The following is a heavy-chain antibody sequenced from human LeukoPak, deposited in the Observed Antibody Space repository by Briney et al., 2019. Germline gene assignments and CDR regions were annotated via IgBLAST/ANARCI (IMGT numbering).Heavy chain of an antibody. Sequence: GGSLRLSCAASGFTFSSYGMHWVRQAPGKGLEWVAVIWYDGSNKYYAGSVKGRFTISRDNSKNTLYLQMNSLRAEDTAVYYCARGNGAATGIFDYWGQGTLVTVSS. D-gene: IGHD2-8*01. V-gene: IGHV3-33*01. CDR2: IWYDGSNK. CDR3: ARGNGAATGIFDY. CDR1: GFTFSSYG. J-gene: IGHJ4*02.